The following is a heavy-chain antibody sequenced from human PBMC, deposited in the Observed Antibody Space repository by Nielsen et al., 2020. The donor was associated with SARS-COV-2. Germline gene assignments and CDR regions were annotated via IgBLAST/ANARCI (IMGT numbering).Heavy chain of an antibody. D-gene: IGHD4-17*01. Sequence: SETLSLTCTVSGGPISSYYWSWIRQPAGKGLEWIGRIYTSGSTNYNPSLKSRVTMSVDTSKNQFSLKLSSVTAADTAVYYCARVGDYGDSVDFDYWGQGTLVTVSS. CDR1: GGPISSYY. CDR2: IYTSGST. V-gene: IGHV4-4*07. J-gene: IGHJ4*02. CDR3: ARVGDYGDSVDFDY.